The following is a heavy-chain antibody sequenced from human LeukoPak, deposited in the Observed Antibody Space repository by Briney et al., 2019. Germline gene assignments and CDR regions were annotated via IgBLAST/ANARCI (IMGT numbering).Heavy chain of an antibody. J-gene: IGHJ5*02. CDR1: GGSISSSSYY. V-gene: IGHV4-39*01. D-gene: IGHD3-16*01. Sequence: KPSETLSLTCTVSGGSISSSSYYWGWIRQPPGKGLEWIGSIYYSGSTYYNPSLKSRVTISVDTSRNQFSLKLSSVTAADTAVYYCARTPPGYDDASNWFDPWGQGTLVTVSS. CDR2: IYYSGST. CDR3: ARTPPGYDDASNWFDP.